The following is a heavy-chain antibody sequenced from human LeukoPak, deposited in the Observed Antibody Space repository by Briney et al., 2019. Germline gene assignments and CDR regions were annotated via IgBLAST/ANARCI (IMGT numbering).Heavy chain of an antibody. V-gene: IGHV3-74*01. Sequence: PGGSPRLSCAASGVTFSSYWMHWVRQAPGKGLVGVSRINSDGSSTNYADSVKGRFTISRDNAKNTLYLQMNSLRAEDTAVYYCARVAGGSSPYYFDYWGRGTLVTVSS. CDR2: INSDGSST. CDR1: GVTFSSYW. D-gene: IGHD6-13*01. CDR3: ARVAGGSSPYYFDY. J-gene: IGHJ4*02.